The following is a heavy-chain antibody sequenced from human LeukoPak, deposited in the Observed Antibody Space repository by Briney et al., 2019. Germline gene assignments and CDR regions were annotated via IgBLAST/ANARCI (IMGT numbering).Heavy chain of an antibody. J-gene: IGHJ4*02. CDR2: ISYDGSNK. V-gene: IGHV3-30*03. CDR3: AIDPSYYGDYPGY. CDR1: GFTFSSYG. D-gene: IGHD4-17*01. Sequence: GRSLRLSCAASGFTFSSYGMHWVRQAPGKGLEWVAVISYDGSNKYYADSVKGRFTISRDNSKNTLYLQMNSLRAEDTAVYYCAIDPSYYGDYPGYWGQGTLVTVSS.